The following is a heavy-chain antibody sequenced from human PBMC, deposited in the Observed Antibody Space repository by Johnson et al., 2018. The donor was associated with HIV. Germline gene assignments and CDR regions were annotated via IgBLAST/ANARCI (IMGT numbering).Heavy chain of an antibody. J-gene: IGHJ3*02. Sequence: VQLVESGGGLIQPGGSLRLSCAASGFTVSSNYMSWVRQAPGKGLEWVSVIYSGGSTYYADSVKGRFTISRDNSKNTLYLQMNSLGAEDTAVYYCARELGSSWYGAFDIWGQGTLVTVSS. D-gene: IGHD6-13*01. CDR1: GFTVSSNY. CDR2: IYSGGST. V-gene: IGHV3-66*03. CDR3: ARELGSSWYGAFDI.